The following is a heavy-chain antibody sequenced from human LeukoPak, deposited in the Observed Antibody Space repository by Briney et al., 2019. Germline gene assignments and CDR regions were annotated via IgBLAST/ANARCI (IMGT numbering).Heavy chain of an antibody. V-gene: IGHV3-43*01. CDR2: ISWDGGST. Sequence: GGSLRLSCAASGFTFSTYWMTWVRQAPGKGLEWVSLISWDGGSTYYADSVKGRFTISRDNSKNSLYLQMNSLRTEDTALYYCAKDRYGSGWSYGMDVWGQGTTVTVSS. CDR3: AKDRYGSGWSYGMDV. J-gene: IGHJ6*02. D-gene: IGHD3-10*01. CDR1: GFTFSTYW.